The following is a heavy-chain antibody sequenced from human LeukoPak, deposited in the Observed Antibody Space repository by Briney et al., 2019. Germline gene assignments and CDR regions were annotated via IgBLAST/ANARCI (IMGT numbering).Heavy chain of an antibody. CDR1: GGSISSGGYY. CDR2: IYYSGST. CDR3: AREGGGSSWYGIDY. Sequence: SDTLSLTCTVSGGSISSGGYYWSWLRQHPGTGLEWNEYIYYSGSTYYTPSLKSRVIISEDTSKSQCSLKLSSVTAADTAVYYCAREGGGSSWYGIDYWGQGTLVTVSS. J-gene: IGHJ4*02. D-gene: IGHD6-13*01. V-gene: IGHV4-31*03.